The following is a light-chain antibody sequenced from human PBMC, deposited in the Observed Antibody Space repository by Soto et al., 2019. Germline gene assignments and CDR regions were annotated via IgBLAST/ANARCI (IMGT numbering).Light chain of an antibody. CDR3: QTWVTGIQI. V-gene: IGLV4-69*01. CDR1: SGHSNYA. J-gene: IGLJ2*01. CDR2: LNSDGSH. Sequence: QLVLTQSPSASASLGASVKLTCTLSSGHSNYAIAWHQQQPEKGPRYLMKLNSDGSHSKVDGIPDRFSGSSSGTERYLTISSLQSEDEADYYCQTWVTGIQIFGGGTKLTVL.